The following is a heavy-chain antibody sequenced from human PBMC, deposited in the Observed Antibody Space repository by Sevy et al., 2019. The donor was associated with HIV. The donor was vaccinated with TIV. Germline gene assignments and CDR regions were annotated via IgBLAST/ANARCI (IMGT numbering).Heavy chain of an antibody. J-gene: IGHJ4*02. D-gene: IGHD3-22*01. V-gene: IGHV3-7*01. Sequence: GGSLRLSCAASGFTFSRNAMSWVRQAPGKGLEWVANIKQDGNEKYYVDSVKGRFTISRDNAKNSLYLQMNSLRAEDTAVYYCARDGVSYYDSSGYYYAGSDYWGQGTLVTVSS. CDR2: IKQDGNEK. CDR1: GFTFSRNA. CDR3: ARDGVSYYDSSGYYYAGSDY.